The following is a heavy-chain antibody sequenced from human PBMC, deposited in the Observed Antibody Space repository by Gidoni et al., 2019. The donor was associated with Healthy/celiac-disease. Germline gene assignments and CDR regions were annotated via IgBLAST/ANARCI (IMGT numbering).Heavy chain of an antibody. CDR2: ISYDGSNK. CDR1: GFTFNSFA. Sequence: QVQLVESGGGVVQPGRSLRLSCAASGFTFNSFAIHWVRQAPGKGLEWVAVISYDGSNKYYADSVKGRFTISRDNSKNTLYLQMNSLRVEDTSVYYCARDRPTYSSSWYFNSELRTYWGQGTLVTVSS. J-gene: IGHJ4*02. V-gene: IGHV3-30-3*01. D-gene: IGHD6-13*01. CDR3: ARDRPTYSSSWYFNSELRTY.